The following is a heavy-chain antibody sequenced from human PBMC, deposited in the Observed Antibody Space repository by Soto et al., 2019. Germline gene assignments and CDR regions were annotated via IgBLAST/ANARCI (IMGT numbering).Heavy chain of an antibody. CDR3: AALGMGPFDY. V-gene: IGHV3-23*01. J-gene: IGHJ4*02. CDR2: ISGSGGST. Sequence: EVQLLESGGGLVQPGGSLRLSCAASGFTFSSYAMSWVRQAPGKGLEWVSDISGSGGSTYYADSVKGRFTISRDNSKNTMYLQMNRLRADDTAINYCAALGMGPFDYWGQGTLVTVSS. CDR1: GFTFSSYA.